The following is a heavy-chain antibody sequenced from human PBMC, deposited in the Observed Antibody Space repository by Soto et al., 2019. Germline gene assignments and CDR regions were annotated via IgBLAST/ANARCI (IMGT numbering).Heavy chain of an antibody. CDR1: GGSISSYY. CDR2: IYYSGST. Sequence: SQTLSLTCTVSGGSISSYYWSWIRQPPGKGLEWIGYIYYSGSTNYNPSLKSRVTISVDTSKNQFSLKLSSVTAADTAVYHCARVSSSWGLDYFDYWGQGTLVTVSS. V-gene: IGHV4-59*01. J-gene: IGHJ4*02. CDR3: ARVSSSWGLDYFDY. D-gene: IGHD6-13*01.